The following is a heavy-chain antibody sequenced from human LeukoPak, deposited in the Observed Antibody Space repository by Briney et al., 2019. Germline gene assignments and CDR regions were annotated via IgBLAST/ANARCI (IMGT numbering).Heavy chain of an antibody. CDR2: IYYRGST. J-gene: IGHJ6*02. CDR1: GGSISSYY. D-gene: IGHD3-22*01. V-gene: IGHV4-59*01. Sequence: SETLSLTCTVSGGSISSYYWSWIRQPPGKGLEWIGYIYYRGSTNYNPSLKSRVTISVDTSKNQFSLKLSSVTAADTAVYYCARGGISYYDSSGYPAYGMDAWGQGTTVTVSS. CDR3: ARGGISYYDSSGYPAYGMDA.